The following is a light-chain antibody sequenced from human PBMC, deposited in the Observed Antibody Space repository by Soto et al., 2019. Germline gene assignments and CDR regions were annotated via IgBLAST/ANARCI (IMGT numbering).Light chain of an antibody. CDR2: GAS. V-gene: IGKV3-15*01. Sequence: EIVMTQSPDTLSVSPGERVTLSCRASQSVRSDLAWYQQKPGQAPRLLIYGASTRATGIPARFSGSGSGTDFTLTVSSLQSEGIAVYYCQQYNNWPPWTFGQGTRVEFK. CDR1: QSVRSD. CDR3: QQYNNWPPWT. J-gene: IGKJ1*01.